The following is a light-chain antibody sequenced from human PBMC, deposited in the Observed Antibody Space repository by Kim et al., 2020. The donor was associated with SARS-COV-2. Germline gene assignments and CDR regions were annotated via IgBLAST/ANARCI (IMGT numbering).Light chain of an antibody. CDR3: QSSDSSNLHVV. V-gene: IGLV6-57*03. CDR2: EDK. J-gene: IGLJ2*01. CDR1: GGSSASSY. Sequence: TISCTRRGGSSASSYVQWYHQRPGSAPTTLIYEDKQSPSGVPDRFSGSIDSSSNSASLTISGLKTEDEADYYCQSSDSSNLHVVFGGGTQLTVL.